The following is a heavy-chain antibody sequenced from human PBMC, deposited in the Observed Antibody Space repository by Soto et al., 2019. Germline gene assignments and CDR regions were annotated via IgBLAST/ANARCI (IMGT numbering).Heavy chain of an antibody. J-gene: IGHJ5*02. V-gene: IGHV1-69*01. Sequence: QVQLVQSGTEVKKPGSSVKVSCKASGGTFSSYAISWVRQAPGQGLEWMGGIIPIFGTANYAQKFQGRVTITADESTSTAYMELGSLRTEDTAVYYCAVPPIVLMAANNWFDPWGQGTLVTVSS. CDR3: AVPPIVLMAANNWFDP. D-gene: IGHD2-8*01. CDR1: GGTFSSYA. CDR2: IIPIFGTA.